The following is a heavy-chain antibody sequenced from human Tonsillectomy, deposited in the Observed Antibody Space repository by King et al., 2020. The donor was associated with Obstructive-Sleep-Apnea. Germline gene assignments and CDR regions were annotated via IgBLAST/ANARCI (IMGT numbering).Heavy chain of an antibody. CDR1: GFTFSSYG. J-gene: IGHJ6*02. Sequence: VQLVESGGGVVQPGRSLRLSRAASGFTFSSYGMHWVRQAPGKGLGWGAVIGYDGSNKYYADSVTCRFTISRHNSKNLLYLQMNSLRAEHTAVYYCAKENGGYDGMDVWGQGTTVTVSS. CDR2: IGYDGSNK. D-gene: IGHD2-8*01. V-gene: IGHV3-33*06. CDR3: AKENGGYDGMDV.